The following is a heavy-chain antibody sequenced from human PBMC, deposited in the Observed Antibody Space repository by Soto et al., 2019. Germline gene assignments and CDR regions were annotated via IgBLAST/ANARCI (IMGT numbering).Heavy chain of an antibody. D-gene: IGHD2-2*01. CDR1: GGSISSSNW. Sequence: QVQLQESGPGLVKPSGTLSLTCAVSGGSISSSNWWSWVRQPPGKGLEWIGEIYHSGSTNYNPSRQSRVTISVDKSKPQFSLKLSPVTAADTAVYYCASSSSSTSWGWFDPWGQGTLVTVSS. V-gene: IGHV4-4*02. CDR3: ASSSSSTSWGWFDP. J-gene: IGHJ5*02. CDR2: IYHSGST.